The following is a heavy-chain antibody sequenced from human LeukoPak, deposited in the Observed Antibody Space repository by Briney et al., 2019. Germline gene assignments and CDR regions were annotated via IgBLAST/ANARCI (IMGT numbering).Heavy chain of an antibody. J-gene: IGHJ4*02. D-gene: IGHD6-13*01. CDR2: IYYSGST. CDR3: ARDARGQQQFDY. Sequence: SETLSLTCTVSGGSISSSSYYWGWIRQPPGKGLEWIGSIYYSGSTYYNPSLKSRVTISVDKSKNQFSLKLSSVTAADTAVYYCARDARGQQQFDYWGQGTLVTVSS. CDR1: GGSISSSSYY. V-gene: IGHV4-39*07.